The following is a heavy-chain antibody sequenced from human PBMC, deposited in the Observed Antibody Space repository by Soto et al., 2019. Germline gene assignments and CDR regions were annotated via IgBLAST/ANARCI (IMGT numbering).Heavy chain of an antibody. CDR3: AKDLSYCSGGSCYSGDY. V-gene: IGHV3-30*18. CDR2: ISYDGSNK. J-gene: IGHJ4*02. D-gene: IGHD2-15*01. Sequence: GGSLRLSCAASGFTFSSYGMHWVRQAPGKGLEWVAVISYDGSNKYYADSVKGRFTISRDNSKNTLYLQMNSLRAEDTAVYYCAKDLSYCSGGSCYSGDYWGQGTLVTVSS. CDR1: GFTFSSYG.